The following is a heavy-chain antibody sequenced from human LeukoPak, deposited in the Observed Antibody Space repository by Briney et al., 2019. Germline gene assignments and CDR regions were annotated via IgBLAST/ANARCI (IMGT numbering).Heavy chain of an antibody. CDR2: IYSTGRS. CDR3: ARGKIWTGWYFDY. CDR1: GGSISNYF. D-gene: IGHD1-1*01. Sequence: SETLSLTCTVSGGSISNYFWSWVRQPAGKGLEWIGRIYSTGRSDYNPSLKSRVTISVDTSKNQFSLKLSSVTAADTAVYYCARGKIWTGWYFDYWGQGTLVTVSS. V-gene: IGHV4-4*07. J-gene: IGHJ4*02.